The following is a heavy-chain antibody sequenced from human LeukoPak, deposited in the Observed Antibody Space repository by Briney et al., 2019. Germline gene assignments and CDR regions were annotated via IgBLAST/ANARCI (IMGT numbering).Heavy chain of an antibody. D-gene: IGHD3-16*01. CDR3: ARVATDGGGFDP. Sequence: PGGSLRLSCAASGITFSSYSINWVRQAPGKGLEWISYLSSDNYTIYYADSVKGRFIISRDNAKDSLYLQMNSLRAEDTAVYYCARVATDGGGFDPWGQGTLVTVSS. CDR2: LSSDNYTI. J-gene: IGHJ5*02. V-gene: IGHV3-48*01. CDR1: GITFSSYS.